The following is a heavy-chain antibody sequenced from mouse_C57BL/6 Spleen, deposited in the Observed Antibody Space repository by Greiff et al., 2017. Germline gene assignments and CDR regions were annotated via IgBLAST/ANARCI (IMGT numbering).Heavy chain of an antibody. CDR3: ARGLTTVVAHWYFDV. CDR1: GFTFSSYA. Sequence: EVKLVESGGGLVKPGGSLKLSCAASGFTFSSYAMSWVRQTPEKRLEWVATISDGGSYTYYPDNVKGRFTISRDNAKNNLYLQMSQLKSEDTAMYYCARGLTTVVAHWYFDVWGTGTTVTVSS. V-gene: IGHV5-4*03. D-gene: IGHD1-1*01. J-gene: IGHJ1*03. CDR2: ISDGGSYT.